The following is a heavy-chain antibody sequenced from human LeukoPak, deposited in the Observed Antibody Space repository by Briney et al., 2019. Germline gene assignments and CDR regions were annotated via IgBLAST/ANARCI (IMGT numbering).Heavy chain of an antibody. J-gene: IGHJ4*02. CDR2: INPSGGGT. CDR1: GYTFTSYY. V-gene: IGHV1-46*01. D-gene: IGHD2-2*01. CDR3: ARDSEGTYCSSTSCYLNSFDY. Sequence: ASVKVSCKASGYTFTSYYMHWVRQAPGQGLEWMGIINPSGGGTSYAQKFQGRVTMTRDTSTSTVYMELSSLRSEDTAVYYCARDSEGTYCSSTSCYLNSFDYWGQGTLVTVSS.